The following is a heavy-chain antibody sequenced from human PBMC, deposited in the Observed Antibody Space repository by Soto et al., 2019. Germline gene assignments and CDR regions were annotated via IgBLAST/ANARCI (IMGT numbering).Heavy chain of an antibody. Sequence: QVQLVQSGAEVKKPGASVTVSCRASGYTFTSHGISWVRQAPGQGLEWMGWISTYNGNTNYAQKLQGRVTMTTDTSMATAYMELRSLRSDDTAVYYCARDAGVTIYTRDTFDMWGQGTVVTVSS. J-gene: IGHJ3*02. CDR3: ARDAGVTIYTRDTFDM. D-gene: IGHD3-10*01. V-gene: IGHV1-18*01. CDR2: ISTYNGNT. CDR1: GYTFTSHG.